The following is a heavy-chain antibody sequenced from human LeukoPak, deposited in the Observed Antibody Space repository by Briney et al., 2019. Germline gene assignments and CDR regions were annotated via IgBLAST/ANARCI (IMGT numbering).Heavy chain of an antibody. J-gene: IGHJ4*02. CDR2: MNPNSGNT. D-gene: IGHD3-10*01. CDR3: ATTVRGVITPHLDY. V-gene: IGHV1-8*02. Sequence: GASVKVSCKASGYTFTGYYMHWVRPATGQGLEWMGWMNPNSGNTGYAQKFQGRVTMTRNTSISTANMELSSLRSEDTAVYYCATTVRGVITPHLDYWGQGTLVTVSS. CDR1: GYTFTGYY.